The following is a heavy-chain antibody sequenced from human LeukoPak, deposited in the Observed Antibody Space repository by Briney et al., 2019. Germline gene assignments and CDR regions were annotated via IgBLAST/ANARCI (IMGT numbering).Heavy chain of an antibody. Sequence: SETLSLTCTVSGGSISSSSYYWGWIRQPPGKGLEWIGSIYYSGSTYYNPSLKSRVTISVDTSKNQFSLKLSSVTAADTAVYYCARLKETGYSSSWYYWGQGTLVTVSS. J-gene: IGHJ4*02. D-gene: IGHD6-13*01. CDR1: GGSISSSSYY. CDR2: IYYSGST. CDR3: ARLKETGYSSSWYY. V-gene: IGHV4-39*01.